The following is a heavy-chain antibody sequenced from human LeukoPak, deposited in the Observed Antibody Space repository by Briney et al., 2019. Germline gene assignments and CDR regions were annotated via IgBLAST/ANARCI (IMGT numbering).Heavy chain of an antibody. D-gene: IGHD1-26*01. CDR2: IYHSGST. CDR3: ARDGGATGVGY. CDR1: GGSISSGGYY. J-gene: IGHJ4*02. V-gene: IGHV4-30-2*01. Sequence: PSQTLSLTCTVSGGSISSGGYYWSWIRQPPGKGLEWIGYIYHSGSTYYNPSLKSRVTISVDRSKNQFSLKLSSVTAADTAVYYCARDGGATGVGYWGQGTLVTVSS.